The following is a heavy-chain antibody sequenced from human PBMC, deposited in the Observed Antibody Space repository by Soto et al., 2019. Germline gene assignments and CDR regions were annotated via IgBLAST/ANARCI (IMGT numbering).Heavy chain of an antibody. J-gene: IGHJ4*02. CDR2: ISPNNGNT. CDR1: GYTFTTYG. Sequence: QVQLVQSGAEVKMPGASVKVSCKASGYTFTTYGIAWVRQAPGQAPEWVGWISPNNGNTPFAQKLQCRVTMTTDTSTSSVYMELRSLSSADTAVYYCARDECFGATCYIGDSWRQGTLVTVSS. D-gene: IGHD2-15*01. CDR3: ARDECFGATCYIGDS. V-gene: IGHV1-18*01.